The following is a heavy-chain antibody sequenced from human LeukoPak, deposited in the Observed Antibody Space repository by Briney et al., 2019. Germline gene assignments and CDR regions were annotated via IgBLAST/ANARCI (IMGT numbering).Heavy chain of an antibody. D-gene: IGHD4-17*01. CDR2: ISGSGGST. CDR3: AKALMTTVTTPGAFDI. V-gene: IGHV3-23*01. CDR1: GFTFSSYA. J-gene: IGHJ3*02. Sequence: PGGSLRLSCAASGFTFSSYAMSWVRQAPGKGLEWVSAISGSGGSTYYADSVKGRFTISRDNSKNTLYLQMNSLRAEGTAVYYCAKALMTTVTTPGAFDIWGQGTMVTVSS.